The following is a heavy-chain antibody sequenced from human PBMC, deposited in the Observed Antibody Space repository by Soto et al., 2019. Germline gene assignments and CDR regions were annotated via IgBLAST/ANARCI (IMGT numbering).Heavy chain of an antibody. V-gene: IGHV3-23*01. CDR2: ISGSGGST. Sequence: GSLGLSFAASGFTFSSYAMSWVRQAPGKGLEWVSAISGSGGSTYYADSVKGRFTISRDNSKNTLYLQMNSLRAEDTAVYYCAKENYYDSSGYFWPFDYWGQGTLVTV. CDR1: GFTFSSYA. J-gene: IGHJ4*02. CDR3: AKENYYDSSGYFWPFDY. D-gene: IGHD3-22*01.